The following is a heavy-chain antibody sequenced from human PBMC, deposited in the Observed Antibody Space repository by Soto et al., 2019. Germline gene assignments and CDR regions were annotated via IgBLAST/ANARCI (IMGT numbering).Heavy chain of an antibody. CDR3: ARVPGGGYGDYVGGNWFFDL. Sequence: QVQLQESGPGLVKPSETLSLTCTVSGVSVSPFYWSWIRQPPGKGLEWIGYIYYSGSTKYNPSLTSRVAISVDPSKNHFSLKLTSVTGADTAVYYCARVPGGGYGDYVGGNWFFDLWGRGTLVTVSS. D-gene: IGHD4-17*01. CDR2: IYYSGST. V-gene: IGHV4-59*02. J-gene: IGHJ2*01. CDR1: GVSVSPFY.